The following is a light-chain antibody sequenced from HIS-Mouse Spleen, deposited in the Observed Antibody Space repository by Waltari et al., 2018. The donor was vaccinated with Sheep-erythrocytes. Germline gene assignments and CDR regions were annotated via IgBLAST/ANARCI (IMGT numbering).Light chain of an antibody. Sequence: SYQLTQPPSVSLSPGQTASITCSGDPSGVKFAVWYQQKPGHSPVLLIYQDSKRPSGIPERFSGSNSGNTATLTISGTQAMDEADYYCQAWDSSIYVFGTGTTVTVL. V-gene: IGLV3-1*01. CDR3: QAWDSSIYV. CDR2: QDS. CDR1: PSGVKF. J-gene: IGLJ1*01.